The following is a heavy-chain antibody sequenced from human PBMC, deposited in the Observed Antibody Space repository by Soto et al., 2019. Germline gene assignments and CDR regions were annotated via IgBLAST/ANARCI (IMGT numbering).Heavy chain of an antibody. CDR3: ARAEGRSGVSMLGVLFEP. J-gene: IGHJ5*02. D-gene: IGHD3-10*02. CDR2: IYHSGST. CDR1: GGSISSGGYS. V-gene: IGHV4-30-2*01. Sequence: SETLSLTCAVSGGSISSGGYSWSWIRQPPGKGLEWIGYIYHSGSTYYNPSLKSRVTISVDRSKNQFSLKLSSVTAADTAVYYCARAEGRSGVSMLGVLFEPWGQGTMSPLL.